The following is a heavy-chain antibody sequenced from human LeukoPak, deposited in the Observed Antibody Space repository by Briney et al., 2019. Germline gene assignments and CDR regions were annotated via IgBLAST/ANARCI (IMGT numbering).Heavy chain of an antibody. D-gene: IGHD4-17*01. CDR3: ARDFVGGDYFVDY. J-gene: IGHJ4*02. CDR1: GFTFSSYG. Sequence: GGSLRLSCAASGFTFSSYGMHWVRQAPGKGLEWVAVIWYDGSNKYYADSVKGRFTISRDNSKNTLYLQMNSLRAEDTAVYYCARDFVGGDYFVDYWGQGTLVTVSP. CDR2: IWYDGSNK. V-gene: IGHV3-33*01.